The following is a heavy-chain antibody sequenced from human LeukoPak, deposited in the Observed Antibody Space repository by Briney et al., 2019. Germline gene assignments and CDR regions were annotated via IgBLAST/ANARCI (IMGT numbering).Heavy chain of an antibody. CDR3: ARVRYSGSYRGVFEY. CDR2: ISYDGSNK. D-gene: IGHD1-26*01. J-gene: IGHJ4*02. Sequence: PGGSLRLSCAASGFTFSSYGMHWVRQAPGKGLEWVAVISYDGSNKYYADCVKDRFTISRDNSNNKLYLQMNTLRAEETAAYYCARVRYSGSYRGVFEYWGQGTLVSVSS. CDR1: GFTFSSYG. V-gene: IGHV3-30*03.